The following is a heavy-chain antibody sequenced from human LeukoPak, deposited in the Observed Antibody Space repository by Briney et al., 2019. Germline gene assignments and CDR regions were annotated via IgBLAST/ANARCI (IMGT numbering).Heavy chain of an antibody. V-gene: IGHV4-59*12. CDR1: GGSISSYY. Sequence: PSETLSLTCTVSGGSISSYYWSWIRQPPGKGLEWIGYIYYSGSTNYNPSLKSRVTISVDTSKNQFSLKLSSVTAADTAVYYCARDLLLWFGESPAMGWFDPWGQGTLVTVSS. J-gene: IGHJ5*02. CDR3: ARDLLLWFGESPAMGWFDP. D-gene: IGHD3-10*01. CDR2: IYYSGST.